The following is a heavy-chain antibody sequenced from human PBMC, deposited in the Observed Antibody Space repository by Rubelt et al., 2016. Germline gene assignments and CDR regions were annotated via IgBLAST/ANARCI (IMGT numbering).Heavy chain of an antibody. Sequence: QVQLVQSGAEVKKPGASVKVSCKASGYTFTSYAMHWVRQAPGQRLERMGGINAGNGNTKYSQKFQGRVTITRETSASTAYMELSSLRSEDTAVYYCARSKDTAMVTDADWYFDLGGRGTLVTVSS. D-gene: IGHD5-18*01. J-gene: IGHJ2*01. V-gene: IGHV1-3*01. CDR2: INAGNGNT. CDR3: ARSKDTAMVTDADWYFDL. CDR1: GYTFTSYA.